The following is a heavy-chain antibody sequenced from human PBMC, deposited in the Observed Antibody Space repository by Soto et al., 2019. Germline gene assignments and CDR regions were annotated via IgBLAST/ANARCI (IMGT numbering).Heavy chain of an antibody. J-gene: IGHJ4*02. CDR2: ISGSGGST. Sequence: AGGSLRLSCAASGFTFSSYAMSWVRQAPGKGLEWVSAISGSGGSTYYADSVKGRFTISRDNSKNTLYLQMNSLRAEDTAVYYCANLWAGGQQLVPYWGQGTLVTVSS. CDR3: ANLWAGGQQLVPY. D-gene: IGHD6-13*01. CDR1: GFTFSSYA. V-gene: IGHV3-23*01.